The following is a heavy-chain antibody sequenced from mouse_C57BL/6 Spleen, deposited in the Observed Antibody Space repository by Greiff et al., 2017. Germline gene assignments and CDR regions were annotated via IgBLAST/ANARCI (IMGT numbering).Heavy chain of an antibody. CDR3: ARITTVVAPAMDY. CDR2: INPNTGGT. J-gene: IGHJ4*01. V-gene: IGHV1-18*01. CDR1: GYTFTDYN. D-gene: IGHD1-1*01. Sequence: EVQLQQSGPELVKPGASVKIPCKASGYTFTDYNMDWVRQSHGKSLEWIGDINPNTGGTIYNQKFKGKATLTVDKSSSTAYMELRSLTSEDTAVYYCARITTVVAPAMDYWGQGTSVTVSS.